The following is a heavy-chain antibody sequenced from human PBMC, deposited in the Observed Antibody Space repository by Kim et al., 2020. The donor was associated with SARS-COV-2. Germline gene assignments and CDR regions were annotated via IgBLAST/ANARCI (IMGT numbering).Heavy chain of an antibody. Sequence: ASVKVSCKASGYTFTGYYMHWVRQAPGQGLEWMGWINPNSGGTNYAQKFQGRVTMTRDTSISTAYMELSRLRSDDTAVYYCARERGGGGSYYGGPYYFDYWGQGTLVTVSS. J-gene: IGHJ4*02. CDR2: INPNSGGT. CDR1: GYTFTGYY. CDR3: ARERGGGGSYYGGPYYFDY. V-gene: IGHV1-2*02. D-gene: IGHD1-26*01.